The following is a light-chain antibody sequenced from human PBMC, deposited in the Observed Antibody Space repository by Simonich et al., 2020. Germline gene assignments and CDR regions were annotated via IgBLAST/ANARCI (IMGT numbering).Light chain of an antibody. CDR3: LQHNSYLEG. CDR1: QGISNY. V-gene: IGKV1D-17*01. Sequence: NIQMTQSPSAMSASVGDRVTITCRARQGISNYLAWFQQKPGKVPKHLIYAASSLQSGVPSRFIGSGSGTEFTLTISSLQPEDFATYYCLQHNSYLEGFGPGTKVDIK. J-gene: IGKJ3*01. CDR2: AAS.